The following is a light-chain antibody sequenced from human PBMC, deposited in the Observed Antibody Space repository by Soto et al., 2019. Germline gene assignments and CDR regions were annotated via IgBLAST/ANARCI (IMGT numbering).Light chain of an antibody. CDR3: QQYNTWPRT. CDR1: RSVDTD. Sequence: EILMTQSPATLSVSPGDSATLSCRASRSVDTDLAWYQQKPGQAPRLLVFATSARATGIPDRFSGSGSGTDFTLTISRLGPEDFAVYYCQQYNTWPRTFGQGTKVDIK. CDR2: ATS. V-gene: IGKV3D-15*01. J-gene: IGKJ1*01.